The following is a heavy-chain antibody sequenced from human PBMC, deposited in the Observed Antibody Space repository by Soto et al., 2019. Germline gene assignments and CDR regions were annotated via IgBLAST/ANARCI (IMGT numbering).Heavy chain of an antibody. D-gene: IGHD6-6*01. J-gene: IGHJ4*02. Sequence: GGSLRLSCAASGFTFTNYAMTWVRQAPGKGLEWVSGISASGGSTYYADSVKGRFTISRDNSKNTLFLQMNSLRAEDTALYYCAKDRGSLYTSSSPLDFWGQGTLVTVSS. CDR3: AKDRGSLYTSSSPLDF. CDR2: ISASGGST. V-gene: IGHV3-23*01. CDR1: GFTFTNYA.